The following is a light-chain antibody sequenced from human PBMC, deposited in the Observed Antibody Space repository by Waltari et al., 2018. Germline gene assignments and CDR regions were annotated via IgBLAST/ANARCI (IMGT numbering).Light chain of an antibody. CDR3: CSYAGSSTFVV. CDR1: SSDVGSYNL. V-gene: IGLV2-23*03. J-gene: IGLJ2*01. Sequence: QSALTQPASVSGSPGQSITIPCTGTSSDVGSYNLVSCYQQHPGKAPKRMIYEGSKRPSGVSNRFSGSKSGNTASLTISGLQAEDEADYYCCSYAGSSTFVVFGGGTKLTVL. CDR2: EGS.